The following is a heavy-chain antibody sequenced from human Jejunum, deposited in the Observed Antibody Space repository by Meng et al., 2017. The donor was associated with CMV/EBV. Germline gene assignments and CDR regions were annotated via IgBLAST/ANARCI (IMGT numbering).Heavy chain of an antibody. CDR1: RNTVTSSD. Sequence: SRNTVTSSDINGVRQATGQGLEWMGWMNPNNGNTGEGQKFQGRVTLTRNTAISTAYMELSSLRSEDTAVYYCLLTPRRVGHGMDVWGQGTTVTVSS. V-gene: IGHV1-8*01. CDR2: MNPNNGNT. CDR3: LLTPRRVGHGMDV. J-gene: IGHJ6*02. D-gene: IGHD2-15*01.